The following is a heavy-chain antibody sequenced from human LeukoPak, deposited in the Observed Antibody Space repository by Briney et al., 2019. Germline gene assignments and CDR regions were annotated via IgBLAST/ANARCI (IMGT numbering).Heavy chain of an antibody. Sequence: GASVKVSCKASGGTFSSYAISWVRQAPGQGLEWMGSIIPILGIANYAQKFQGRVTITADKSTSTAYMELSSLRSEDTAVYYCESRASGLARHGFGGVLAWGQGTLVTVSS. V-gene: IGHV1-69*04. CDR1: GGTFSSYA. J-gene: IGHJ5*02. D-gene: IGHD3-16*01. CDR2: IIPILGIA. CDR3: ESRASGLARHGFGGVLA.